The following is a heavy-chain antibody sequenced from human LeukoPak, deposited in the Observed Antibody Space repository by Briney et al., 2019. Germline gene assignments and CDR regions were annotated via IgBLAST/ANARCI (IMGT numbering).Heavy chain of an antibody. CDR2: MYGSGST. J-gene: IGHJ4*02. Sequence: SETLSLTCTVSGGSISSDYWSWIRQPPGKGLELIGYMYGSGSTNYNPSLKSRVTISVDTSKNQFSLRLSSVTAGDTAVYYCARHGGSYTFDFWGQGVLVTVSS. D-gene: IGHD1-26*01. CDR3: ARHGGSYTFDF. CDR1: GGSISSDY. V-gene: IGHV4-59*01.